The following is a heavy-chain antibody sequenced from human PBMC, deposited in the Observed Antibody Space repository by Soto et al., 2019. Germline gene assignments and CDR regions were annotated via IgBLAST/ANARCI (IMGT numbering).Heavy chain of an antibody. Sequence: EVQLLESGGGLVQPGGSLRLSCTASGFTFSSYDMSWVRQAPGKELEWVSTISGNSGKTNYAESVKGRFSISRDNSKNSLHLQLHSLRAEDTAVYFCAKLGFVLMELYYFHQWGHGTLVTVSS. D-gene: IGHD2-8*01. J-gene: IGHJ4*01. V-gene: IGHV3-23*01. CDR3: AKLGFVLMELYYFHQ. CDR1: GFTFSSYD. CDR2: ISGNSGKT.